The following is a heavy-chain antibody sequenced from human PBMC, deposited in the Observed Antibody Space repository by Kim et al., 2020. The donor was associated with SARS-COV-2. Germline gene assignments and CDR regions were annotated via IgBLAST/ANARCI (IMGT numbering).Heavy chain of an antibody. Sequence: GSNKYNAEYMEGRFTNSTEDSKDTLYLQMSSLRAEDTAVYYCAKAEAYDYWGQGTLVTVSS. CDR2: GSNK. CDR3: AKAEAYDY. V-gene: IGHV3-30*02. J-gene: IGHJ4*02.